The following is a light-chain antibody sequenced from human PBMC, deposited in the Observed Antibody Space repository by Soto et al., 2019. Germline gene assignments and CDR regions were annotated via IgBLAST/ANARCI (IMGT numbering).Light chain of an antibody. J-gene: IGLJ2*01. V-gene: IGLV1-40*01. CDR1: TSNIGAGYD. CDR3: QSYDSSLSGSVV. Sequence: QSVLTQPPSVSGAPGQRVTISCTGGTSNIGAGYDVHWYQQIPGAAPKLLIYGDTNRPSGVPDRFSGSKSDTSASLAITGLQAEDEADYYCQSYDSSLSGSVVFGGGTKLTVL. CDR2: GDT.